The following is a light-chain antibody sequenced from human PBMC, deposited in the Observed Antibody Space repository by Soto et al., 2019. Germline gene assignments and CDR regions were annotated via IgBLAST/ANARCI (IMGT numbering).Light chain of an antibody. Sequence: EIVXTXXPXTXSVSPGERATLSCRASQSVSSNLAWYQQKPGQAPRLLIYGASTRATGIPARFSGSGSGTEFTLTISSLQSEDFAVYYCQQYNNWPPLTFGGGTKVEIK. J-gene: IGKJ4*01. CDR1: QSVSSN. CDR2: GAS. V-gene: IGKV3-15*01. CDR3: QQYNNWPPLT.